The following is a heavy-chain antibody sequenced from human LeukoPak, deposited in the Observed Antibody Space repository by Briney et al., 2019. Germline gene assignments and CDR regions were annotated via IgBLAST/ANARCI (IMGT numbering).Heavy chain of an antibody. CDR1: GFTFTDHA. CDR2: IHAGGGST. J-gene: IGHJ4*02. V-gene: IGHV3-23*01. Sequence: GGSLRLSCAASGFTFTDHAMSWVRQTPDKGLEWVSSIHAGGGSTLYADSMKGRFTISRDNSKNTPFLQMNSLRADDTGLYFCAYYDSSGYYYGRLRYWGQGTPVTVSS. CDR3: AYYDSSGYYYGRLRY. D-gene: IGHD3-22*01.